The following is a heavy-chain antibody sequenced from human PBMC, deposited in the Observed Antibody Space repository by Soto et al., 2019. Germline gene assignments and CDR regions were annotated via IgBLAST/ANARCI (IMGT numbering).Heavy chain of an antibody. D-gene: IGHD1-1*01. J-gene: IGHJ6*02. CDR2: ISGTGVST. CDR3: AKGGRPPREPFMDV. CDR1: GFSFSGFTFSSYA. V-gene: IGHV3-23*01. Sequence: GGSLRLSCEAPGFSFSGFTFSSYAMTWVRQAPGKGLEWVSTISGTGVSTYYTDSVKGRFTISRDNSKDTLCMRMNSLRAEDTAVYFCAKGGRPPREPFMDVWGQGTTVTVSS.